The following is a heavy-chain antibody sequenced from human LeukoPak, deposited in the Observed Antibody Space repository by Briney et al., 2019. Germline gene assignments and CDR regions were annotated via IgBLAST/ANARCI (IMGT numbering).Heavy chain of an antibody. Sequence: SETLSLTCTVSGGSIGSGDYYWSWFRQPPGKGLQWIGYIYYSGSTYYNPSLKSRVTISVDTSKNQFSLKLSSVTAADTAVYYCARDSPYYYDSSGYYPRWYFDYWGQGTLVTASS. V-gene: IGHV4-30-4*01. J-gene: IGHJ4*02. CDR3: ARDSPYYYDSSGYYPRWYFDY. CDR1: GGSIGSGDYY. D-gene: IGHD3-22*01. CDR2: IYYSGST.